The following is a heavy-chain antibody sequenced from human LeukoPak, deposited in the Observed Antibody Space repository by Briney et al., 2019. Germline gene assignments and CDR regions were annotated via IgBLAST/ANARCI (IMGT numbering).Heavy chain of an antibody. V-gene: IGHV1-2*06. Sequence: ASVKVSCKASGYTFTGYYMHWVRQAPGQGLEWMGRINPNSGGTNYAQKFQGRVTMTRDTSISTAYMEPSRLRSDDTAVYYCARGEVDVVVPAAISCDYWGQGTLVTVSS. CDR1: GYTFTGYY. CDR2: INPNSGGT. J-gene: IGHJ4*02. CDR3: ARGEVDVVVPAAISCDY. D-gene: IGHD2-2*02.